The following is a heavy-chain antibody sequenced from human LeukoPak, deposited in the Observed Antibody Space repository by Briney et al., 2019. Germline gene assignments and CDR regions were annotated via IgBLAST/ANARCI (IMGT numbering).Heavy chain of an antibody. J-gene: IGHJ4*02. CDR3: ARDLSVVIRVFDY. V-gene: IGHV1-3*01. D-gene: IGHD3-22*01. CDR2: INAGNGNT. CDR1: GYTFTSYA. Sequence: ASVKVSCKASGYTFTSYAMHWVRQAPGQRLEWMGWINAGNGNTKYSQKFQGRVTITRDTSASTAYIELSSLRSEDTAVYYCARDLSVVIRVFDYWGQGTLVTVSS.